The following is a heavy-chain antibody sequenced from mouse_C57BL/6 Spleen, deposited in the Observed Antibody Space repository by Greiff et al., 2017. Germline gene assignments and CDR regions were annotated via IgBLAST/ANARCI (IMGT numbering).Heavy chain of an antibody. Sequence: VQLQQPGAELVRPGSSVKLSCKASGYTFTSYWMHWVKQRPIQGLEWIGNIDPSDSETHYNQKFKDKATLTVDKSSSTAYMQLSSLSSEDSAVYYCARGYDYDGVYAMDYWGQGTSVTVSS. J-gene: IGHJ4*01. CDR2: IDPSDSET. D-gene: IGHD2-4*01. CDR3: ARGYDYDGVYAMDY. CDR1: GYTFTSYW. V-gene: IGHV1-52*01.